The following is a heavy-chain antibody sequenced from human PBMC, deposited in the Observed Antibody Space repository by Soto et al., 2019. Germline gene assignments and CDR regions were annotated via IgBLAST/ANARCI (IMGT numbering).Heavy chain of an antibody. CDR2: ISAYNGNT. CDR3: TRDRCQAAAGLYYYYYGMDV. J-gene: IGHJ6*02. D-gene: IGHD6-13*01. Sequence: ASVKVSCKASGYTFISYGISWVRQAPGQGLEWMGWISAYNGNTNYAQKLQGRVTMTTDTSTSTAYMELRSLRSDDTAVYYSTRDRCQAAAGLYYYYYGMDVWGQGTTVTVSS. V-gene: IGHV1-18*01. CDR1: GYTFISYG.